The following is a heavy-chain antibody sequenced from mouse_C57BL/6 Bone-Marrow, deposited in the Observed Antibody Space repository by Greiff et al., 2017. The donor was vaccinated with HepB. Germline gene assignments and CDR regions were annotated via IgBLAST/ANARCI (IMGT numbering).Heavy chain of an antibody. CDR2: INPYNGGT. V-gene: IGHV1-19*01. J-gene: IGHJ3*01. D-gene: IGHD1-1*01. Sequence: EVQLQQSGPVLVKPGASVKMSCKASGYTFTDYYMNWVKQSHGKSLEWIGVINPYNGGTSYNQKFKSKATLTVDKSSSTAYMQLSSLTSEDSAVYYCARDGIYYYGSSYKFAYWGQGTLVTVSA. CDR1: GYTFTDYY. CDR3: ARDGIYYYGSSYKFAY.